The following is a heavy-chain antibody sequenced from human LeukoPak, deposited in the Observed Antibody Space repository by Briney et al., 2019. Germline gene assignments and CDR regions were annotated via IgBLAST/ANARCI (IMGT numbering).Heavy chain of an antibody. D-gene: IGHD3-16*01. Sequence: ASVKVPCKASGYTFTNYYLHWVRQAPGQGLEWMGIINPSGGSTTYAQKFQGRVTMTRDTSTSTVYMELSSLRSEDTAVYYCAREGIVYSFGTQLDYWGQGTLVTVSS. J-gene: IGHJ4*02. V-gene: IGHV1-46*01. CDR3: AREGIVYSFGTQLDY. CDR1: GYTFTNYY. CDR2: INPSGGST.